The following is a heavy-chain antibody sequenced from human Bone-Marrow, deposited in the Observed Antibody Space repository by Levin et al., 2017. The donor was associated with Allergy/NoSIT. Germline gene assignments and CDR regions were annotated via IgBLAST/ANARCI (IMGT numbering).Heavy chain of an antibody. D-gene: IGHD5-18*01. Sequence: LRLSCSVSGDSISSGSYYWSWIRQPAGKGLEWVGRLNASGSTNYNPSLKSRVTISVDTSKNQFSLKLSSVNAADTATYYCARDRRGYSYGPYTADYYYYMDVWGKGTTVTVSS. V-gene: IGHV4-61*02. CDR3: ARDRRGYSYGPYTADYYYYMDV. CDR2: LNASGST. CDR1: GDSISSGSYY. J-gene: IGHJ6*03.